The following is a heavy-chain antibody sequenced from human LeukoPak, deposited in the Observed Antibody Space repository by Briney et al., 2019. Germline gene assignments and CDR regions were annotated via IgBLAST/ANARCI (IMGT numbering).Heavy chain of an antibody. CDR2: ISSSSSYT. J-gene: IGHJ4*02. V-gene: IGHV3-11*06. Sequence: KTGGSLRLSCAASGFTFSDYYMSWIRQAPGKGLEWISFISSSSSYTNYADSVKGRFTISRDNAKNSLYLQMNSLRAEDTAVYYCARDPPTPVYWGQGTLVTVSS. CDR1: GFTFSDYY. CDR3: ARDPPTPVY.